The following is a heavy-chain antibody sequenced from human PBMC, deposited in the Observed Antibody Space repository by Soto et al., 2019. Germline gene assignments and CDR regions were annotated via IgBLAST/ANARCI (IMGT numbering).Heavy chain of an antibody. V-gene: IGHV3-53*01. D-gene: IGHD2-15*01. CDR3: TRGYGSGAGCYSGWSMDV. CDR1: GFTVNTNY. Sequence: EVQLVESGGGLIQPGGSLRLSWAASGFTVNTNYMSWVRQAPGKGLEWVSVISSGGGTNYADSVKGRFTISRDNSENTLYLQMNSLRAEHMSVYYCTRGYGSGAGCYSGWSMDVWGQGTTVTVSS. CDR2: ISSGGGT. J-gene: IGHJ6*02.